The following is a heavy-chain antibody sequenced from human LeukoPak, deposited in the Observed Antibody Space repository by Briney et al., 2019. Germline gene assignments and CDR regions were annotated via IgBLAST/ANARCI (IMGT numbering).Heavy chain of an antibody. Sequence: PSETLSLTCTVSGGSISSYYWSWIRQPPGKGLEWIGYIYYSGSTNYNPSLKSRVTISVDTSKNQFSLKLSSVTAADTAVYYCARVKSPADFWSGYPKGRWFDPWGQGTLGTVPS. CDR2: IYYSGST. CDR3: ARVKSPADFWSGYPKGRWFDP. J-gene: IGHJ5*02. V-gene: IGHV4-59*12. CDR1: GGSISSYY. D-gene: IGHD3-3*01.